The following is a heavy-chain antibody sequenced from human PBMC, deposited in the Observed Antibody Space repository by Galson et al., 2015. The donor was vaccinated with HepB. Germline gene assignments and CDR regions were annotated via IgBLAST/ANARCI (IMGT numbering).Heavy chain of an antibody. CDR2: ISSSSTVI. CDR1: GFTFSSYT. Sequence: SLRLSCAASGFTFSSYTMSWVRQAPGEGLEWVSSISSSSTVIFYADSVKGRLTISRDNAKNSLYLQMNSLRAEDTAVYYCAREPSSGWYVDHWGQGTLVAVSS. CDR3: AREPSSGWYVDH. V-gene: IGHV3-21*01. J-gene: IGHJ4*02. D-gene: IGHD6-19*01.